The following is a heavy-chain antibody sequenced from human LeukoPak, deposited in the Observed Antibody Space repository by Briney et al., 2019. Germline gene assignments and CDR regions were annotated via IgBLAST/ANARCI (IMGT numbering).Heavy chain of an antibody. Sequence: SETLSLTCTVSGDSISSYYWSWIRQPPGKGLEWIGYIYYSGSTNYNPSLKSRVTISVDTSKNQFSLKLSSVTAADTAVYYCARDRRISKRNEKLHYNWFDPWGQGTLVTVSS. CDR1: GDSISSYY. CDR3: ARDRRISKRNEKLHYNWFDP. CDR2: IYYSGST. D-gene: IGHD3-3*02. J-gene: IGHJ5*02. V-gene: IGHV4-59*01.